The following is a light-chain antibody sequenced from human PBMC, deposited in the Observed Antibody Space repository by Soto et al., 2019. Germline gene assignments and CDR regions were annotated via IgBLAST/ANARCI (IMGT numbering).Light chain of an antibody. CDR1: QSVSSY. CDR2: DAS. V-gene: IGKV3-11*01. Sequence: EIVLTQSPATLSLSPGERATLSCRASQSVSSYLAWYQQKPGQAPRLLIYDASNRATGIPARFSGSGSGTDFTLTISSPEPEDFAVYYCQQRSKWPPITLGQGTALEIK. J-gene: IGKJ5*01. CDR3: QQRSKWPPIT.